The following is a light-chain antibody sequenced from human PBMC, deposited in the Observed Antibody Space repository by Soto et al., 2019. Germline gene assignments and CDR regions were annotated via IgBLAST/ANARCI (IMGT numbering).Light chain of an antibody. CDR3: HHYGTSSRT. CDR1: QSVRSSY. CDR2: AAS. Sequence: EIVLTQSPGTLSLSPGERATLTCRVSQSVRSSYLGWYQQKPGQAPRLLIYAASSRATGIPNRFSGSVSGTDFILTVSRLEPEDFAVYYCHHYGTSSRTFGQGTKVEV. J-gene: IGKJ1*01. V-gene: IGKV3-20*01.